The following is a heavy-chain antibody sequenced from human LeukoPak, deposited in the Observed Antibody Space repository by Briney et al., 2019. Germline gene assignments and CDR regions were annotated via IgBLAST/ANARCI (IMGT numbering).Heavy chain of an antibody. CDR3: ARALDSSSSRYQAFEY. V-gene: IGHV3-7*01. D-gene: IGHD2-2*01. Sequence: GGSLRLSCAASGFTFSSYAMSWVRQAPGKGLGWVANIKQDESEKCYVDSVKGRFTISRDNAKNSLYLQMNNLRAEDTAVYYCARALDSSSSRYQAFEYWGQGTLVTVSS. J-gene: IGHJ4*02. CDR2: IKQDESEK. CDR1: GFTFSSYA.